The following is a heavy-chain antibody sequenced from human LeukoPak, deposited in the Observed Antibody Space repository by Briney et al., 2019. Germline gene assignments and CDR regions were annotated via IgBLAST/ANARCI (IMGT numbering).Heavy chain of an antibody. CDR2: INAGNGNT. CDR1: GYTFTSYA. D-gene: IGHD3-16*02. J-gene: IGHJ4*02. Sequence: ASVKVSCKASGYTFTSYAMHWVRQAPGQRLEWMGWINAGNGNTKYSQKFQGRVTITRDTSASTAYMELSSLRSEDTAVYYCARDLGRDHMITFGGVIVRGDYWGQGTLVTVSS. CDR3: ARDLGRDHMITFGGVIVRGDY. V-gene: IGHV1-3*01.